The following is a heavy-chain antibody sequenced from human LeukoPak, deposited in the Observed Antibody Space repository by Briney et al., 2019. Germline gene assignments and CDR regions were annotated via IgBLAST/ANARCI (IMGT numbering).Heavy chain of an antibody. Sequence: PGGSLRLSCAASGFTFSSYGMHWVRQAPGKGLEWVAVISYDGSNKYYADSVKGRFTISRDNSKNTLYLQMNSLRAEDTAVYYCAKSRGYSSTRLDYWGQGTLVTVSS. D-gene: IGHD5-18*01. J-gene: IGHJ4*02. CDR2: ISYDGSNK. CDR1: GFTFSSYG. V-gene: IGHV3-30*18. CDR3: AKSRGYSSTRLDY.